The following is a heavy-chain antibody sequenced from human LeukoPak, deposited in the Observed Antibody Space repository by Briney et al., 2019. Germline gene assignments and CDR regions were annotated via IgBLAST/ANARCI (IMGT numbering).Heavy chain of an antibody. V-gene: IGHV3-53*01. CDR1: GFTVSSNY. CDR2: IYSGGST. J-gene: IGHJ4*02. Sequence: GGSLRLSCAASGFTVSSNYMSWVRQAPGKGLEWVSVIYSGGSTYYADSVKGRFTISRDNSKNTLYLQMNSLRAEDTAVYYCARGRYFDWLFFDYWGQGTLVTVSS. D-gene: IGHD3-9*01. CDR3: ARGRYFDWLFFDY.